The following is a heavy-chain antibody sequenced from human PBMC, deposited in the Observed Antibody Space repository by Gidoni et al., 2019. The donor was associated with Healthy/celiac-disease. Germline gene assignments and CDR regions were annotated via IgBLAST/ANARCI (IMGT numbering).Heavy chain of an antibody. Sequence: QVQLQQWGAGRLTPSETLSLTCAVYGGSFSGYYWSWIRQPPGKGLEWIGEINHSGSTNYNPSLKSRVTISVDTSKNQFSLKLSSVTAADTAVYYCARTPTEMYYDILTGYYKGNYFDYWGQGTLVTVSS. D-gene: IGHD3-9*01. CDR2: INHSGST. J-gene: IGHJ4*02. V-gene: IGHV4-34*01. CDR1: GGSFSGYY. CDR3: ARTPTEMYYDILTGYYKGNYFDY.